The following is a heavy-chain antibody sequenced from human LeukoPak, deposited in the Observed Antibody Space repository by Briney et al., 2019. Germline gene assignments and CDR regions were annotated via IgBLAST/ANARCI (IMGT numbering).Heavy chain of an antibody. D-gene: IGHD6-19*01. CDR1: GYTFTGYY. CDR3: ARYIAVADYFDY. V-gene: IGHV1-18*04. Sequence: GASVKVSCKASGYTFTGYYMHWVRQAPGQGLEWMGWISAYNGNTNYAQKLQGRVTMTTDTSTSTAYMELRSLRSDDTAVYYCARYIAVADYFDYWGQGTLVTVSS. CDR2: ISAYNGNT. J-gene: IGHJ4*02.